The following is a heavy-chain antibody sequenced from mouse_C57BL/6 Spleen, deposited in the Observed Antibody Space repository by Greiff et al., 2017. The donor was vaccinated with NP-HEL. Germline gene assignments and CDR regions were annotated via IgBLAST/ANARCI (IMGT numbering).Heavy chain of an antibody. CDR3: ARQKKVEGAMDY. V-gene: IGHV1-50*01. Sequence: VQLQQSGAELVKPGASVKLSCKASGYTFTSYWMQWVKQRPGQGLEWIGEIDPSDSYTNYNQKFKGKATLTVDTSSSTAYMQLSSLTSEDSAVYYCARQKKVEGAMDYWGQGTSVTVSS. CDR2: IDPSDSYT. J-gene: IGHJ4*01. CDR1: GYTFTSYW. D-gene: IGHD1-3*01.